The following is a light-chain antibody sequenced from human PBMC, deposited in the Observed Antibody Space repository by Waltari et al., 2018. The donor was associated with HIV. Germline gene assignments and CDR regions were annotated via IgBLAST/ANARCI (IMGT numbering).Light chain of an antibody. J-gene: IGLJ2*01. V-gene: IGLV2-14*01. Sequence: QSALTQPASVSGSPAQSLTLSCNATSRDIGTSDYVSWYQPFPGKGPRLFIYEAKKTPSGTPNRFSGAKNDKTAALTISGLHVEDEAIYYCSSYSSTGTLVLFGEGTHLPVV. CDR3: SSYSSTGTLVL. CDR1: SRDIGTSDY. CDR2: EAK.